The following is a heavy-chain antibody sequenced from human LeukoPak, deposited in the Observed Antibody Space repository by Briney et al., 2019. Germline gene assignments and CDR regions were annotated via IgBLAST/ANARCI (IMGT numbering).Heavy chain of an antibody. CDR1: GGSISSFY. J-gene: IGHJ4*02. D-gene: IGHD1-1*01. CDR2: IYYSGST. V-gene: IGHV4-59*01. Sequence: PSETLSLTCTVSGGSISSFYWSWIRQPPGKGLEWIGYIYYSGSTNYNPSLKSRVTISVDKSKNQFSLKLSSVTAADTAVYYCARRGWNEIWGQGTLVTVSS. CDR3: ARRGWNEI.